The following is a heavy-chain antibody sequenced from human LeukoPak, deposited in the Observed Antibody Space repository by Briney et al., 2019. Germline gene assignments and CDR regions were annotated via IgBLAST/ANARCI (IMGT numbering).Heavy chain of an antibody. J-gene: IGHJ5*02. V-gene: IGHV4-34*01. Sequence: SETLYLTCAVYGGSFSGYYWSWIRQPPGKGLEWIGEINHSGSTNYNPSLKSRVTISVDTSKNQFSLKLSSVTAADTAVYYCARGGVRLTNWFDPWGQGTLVTVSS. D-gene: IGHD3-10*01. CDR3: ARGGVRLTNWFDP. CDR2: INHSGST. CDR1: GGSFSGYY.